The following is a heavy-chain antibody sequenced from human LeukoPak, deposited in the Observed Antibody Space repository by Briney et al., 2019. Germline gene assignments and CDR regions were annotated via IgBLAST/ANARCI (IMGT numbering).Heavy chain of an antibody. CDR3: ARDLRGAAIDP. V-gene: IGHV4-34*01. D-gene: IGHD4/OR15-4a*01. Sequence: SETLSLTCAVYGGSFSGYYWSWIRQPPGKGLEWIGEINHSGSTNYNPSLKSRVTISVDTSRNQFSLKLNSVTAADTAVYYCARDLRGAAIDPWGQGTLVTVSS. J-gene: IGHJ5*02. CDR1: GGSFSGYY. CDR2: INHSGST.